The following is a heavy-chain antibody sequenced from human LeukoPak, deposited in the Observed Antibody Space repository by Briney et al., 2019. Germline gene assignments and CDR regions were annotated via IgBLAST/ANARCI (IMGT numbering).Heavy chain of an antibody. CDR2: ISRSSSDI. D-gene: IGHD5-12*01. CDR1: GFTFRTYS. CDR3: AREPGSPYYYYMDV. V-gene: IGHV3-21*01. Sequence: PGGSLRLSCAASGFTFRTYSMYWVRQAPGKGLEWVSSISRSSSDIYYADPVKGRFTISRDTAKNSLFLQMNSLRAEDTAIYYCAREPGSPYYYYMDVWGKGITVTVSS. J-gene: IGHJ6*03.